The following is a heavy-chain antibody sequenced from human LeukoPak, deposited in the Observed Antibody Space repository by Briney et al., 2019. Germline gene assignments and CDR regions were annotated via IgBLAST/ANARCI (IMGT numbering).Heavy chain of an antibody. CDR3: ARESQLQLGLDYYYYMDV. CDR1: GYTFTNYD. D-gene: IGHD2-2*01. J-gene: IGHJ6*03. CDR2: INPSGGST. Sequence: GASVKVSCKASGYTFTNYDINWVRQAPGQGLEWMGIINPSGGSTSYAQKFQGRVTMTRDMSTSTVYMELSSLRSEDTAVYYCARESQLQLGLDYYYYMDVWGKGTTVTVSS. V-gene: IGHV1-46*01.